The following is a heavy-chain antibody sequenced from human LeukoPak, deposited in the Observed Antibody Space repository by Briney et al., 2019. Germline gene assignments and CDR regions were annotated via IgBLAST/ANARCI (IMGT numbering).Heavy chain of an antibody. CDR3: ASSPGGSSWSAGGHDY. Sequence: GGSLRLSCAASGFTFSSYSMNWVRQAPGKGLEWVSSISSSSSYIYYADSVKGRFTISRDNAKNSLYLQMNSLRAEDTAVYYCASSPGGSSWSAGGHDYWGQGTLVTVSS. CDR1: GFTFSSYS. CDR2: ISSSSSYI. V-gene: IGHV3-21*01. J-gene: IGHJ4*02. D-gene: IGHD6-13*01.